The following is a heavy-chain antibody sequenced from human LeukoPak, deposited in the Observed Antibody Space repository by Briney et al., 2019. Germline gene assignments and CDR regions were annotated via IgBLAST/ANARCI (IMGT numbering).Heavy chain of an antibody. CDR2: ISGSGGST. V-gene: IGHV3-23*01. D-gene: IGHD6-19*01. J-gene: IGHJ3*02. CDR1: GFTFSSYA. CDR3: AKVTSSGWYGAFDI. Sequence: GGSLRLSCAASGFTFSSYAMSWVRQAPGKGLEWVSAISGSGGSTYYADSVKGRFTISRDNSKNTLYLQMNSLRAEVTAVYYYAKVTSSGWYGAFDIWGQGTMVTVSS.